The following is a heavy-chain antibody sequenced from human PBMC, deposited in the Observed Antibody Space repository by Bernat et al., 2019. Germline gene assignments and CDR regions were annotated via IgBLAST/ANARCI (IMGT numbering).Heavy chain of an antibody. J-gene: IGHJ4*02. CDR2: ISSDGSKK. CDR3: ARVERSSSSYFFDY. CDR1: GFTFSFYS. V-gene: IGHV3-30*01. Sequence: QVQLVESGGGVVQPGRSLRLSCGASGFTFSFYSMHWVRQAPGKGLEWVAVISSDGSKKFYADSVKGRFTISRDNSENTLFLQMNSLRGEDTALYYCARVERSSSSYFFDYWGQGTLVPVSS. D-gene: IGHD6-6*01.